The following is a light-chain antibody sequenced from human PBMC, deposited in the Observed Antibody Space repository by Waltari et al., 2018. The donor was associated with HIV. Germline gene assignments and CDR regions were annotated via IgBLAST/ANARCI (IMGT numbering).Light chain of an antibody. Sequence: QSVLTQPPSASGTPGQRVTIPCSGSSSNIGSNTANWYQQLPGTPPKLLIYSNNQRPSGVPDRFSGSKSGTSASLAISGLQSEDEADYYCATWDDSLNGRWVFGGGTKLTVL. CDR1: SSNIGSNT. V-gene: IGLV1-44*01. CDR3: ATWDDSLNGRWV. CDR2: SNN. J-gene: IGLJ3*02.